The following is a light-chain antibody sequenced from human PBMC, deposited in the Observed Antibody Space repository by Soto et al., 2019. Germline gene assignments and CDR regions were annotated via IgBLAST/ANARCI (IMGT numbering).Light chain of an antibody. CDR3: QQYGSSPTYT. CDR1: QSVRSSY. CDR2: GAS. J-gene: IGKJ2*01. V-gene: IGKV3-20*01. Sequence: EIVLTQSPGTLSLSPGERATLSCRASQSVRSSYFAWYQQKPGQAPRLLIHGASTRAAGIPDRFSGSGSGTDFTLTISRLEREDFAVYYCQQYGSSPTYTFGQGTKLEIK.